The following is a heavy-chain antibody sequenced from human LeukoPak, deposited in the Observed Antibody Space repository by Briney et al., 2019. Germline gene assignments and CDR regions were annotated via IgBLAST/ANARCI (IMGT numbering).Heavy chain of an antibody. CDR2: IRQDGSEK. CDR1: GFTFSNYW. CDR3: ARGGMVRRVMGAFDI. V-gene: IGHV3-7*01. Sequence: GGSLRLSCAASGFTFSNYWMSWVRQAPGKGLEWVANIRQDGSEKYYVDSVKGRFTVSRDNAKNSLYLQMNSLRAEDTAVFYCARGGMVRRVMGAFDIWGQGTLVTVSS. J-gene: IGHJ3*02. D-gene: IGHD3-10*01.